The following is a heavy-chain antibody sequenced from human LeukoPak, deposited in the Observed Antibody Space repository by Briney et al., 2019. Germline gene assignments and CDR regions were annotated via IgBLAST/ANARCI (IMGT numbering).Heavy chain of an antibody. V-gene: IGHV3-23*01. CDR2: ISGSGGST. CDR1: AFTFSNYG. Sequence: PGGSLRLSCVASAFTFSNYGMSWVRQAPGKGLEWVSSISGSGGSTYYADSVKGRFTISRDNSKNTLYLQMNSLRAEDTAVYYCAKVAAAAGIQHWGQGTLVTVSS. D-gene: IGHD6-13*01. CDR3: AKVAAAAGIQH. J-gene: IGHJ1*01.